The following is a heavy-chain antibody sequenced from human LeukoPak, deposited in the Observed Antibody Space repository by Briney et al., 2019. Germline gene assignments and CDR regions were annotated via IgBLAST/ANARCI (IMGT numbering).Heavy chain of an antibody. Sequence: GASAKVSCKASGYTFTSYYMHWLRQAPGQGLEWMGIINPSGGNTNYAQKFQGRVTMTRDTSTSTVFMEVNSLRSEDTAMYYCAREGPGSGCFFDYWGQGTLVTVSS. CDR2: INPSGGNT. V-gene: IGHV1-46*01. J-gene: IGHJ4*02. CDR1: GYTFTSYY. D-gene: IGHD6-19*01. CDR3: AREGPGSGCFFDY.